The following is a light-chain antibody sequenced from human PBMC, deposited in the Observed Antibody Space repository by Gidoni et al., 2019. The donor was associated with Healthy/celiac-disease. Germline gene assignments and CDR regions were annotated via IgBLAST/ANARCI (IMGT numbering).Light chain of an antibody. J-gene: IGKJ5*01. CDR2: DAS. V-gene: IGKV3-11*01. Sequence: EIVLTQFPATLSLSPGERATLSCRASQSVSSYLALYQQKPGQAPSLLIYDASNRATGIPARFSGSGSVTDFTLTISSLEPEDCAVYYCQQRSNWPPITFGQGTRLEIK. CDR3: QQRSNWPPIT. CDR1: QSVSSY.